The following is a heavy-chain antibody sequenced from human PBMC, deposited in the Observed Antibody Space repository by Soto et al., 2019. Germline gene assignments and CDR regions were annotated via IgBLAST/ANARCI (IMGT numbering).Heavy chain of an antibody. V-gene: IGHV3-23*01. CDR2: ISGAGSST. D-gene: IGHD5-12*01. Sequence: GSLRLSCAASGFTFTTYAMGWVRQAPGKGLEWVSAISGAGSSTYYADSVKGRFTISRDNSKNTLYLQMNSLRAEDTAVYYCAKELYSGYARYYYGMDVWGQGTTVTGS. CDR3: AKELYSGYARYYYGMDV. J-gene: IGHJ6*02. CDR1: GFTFTTYA.